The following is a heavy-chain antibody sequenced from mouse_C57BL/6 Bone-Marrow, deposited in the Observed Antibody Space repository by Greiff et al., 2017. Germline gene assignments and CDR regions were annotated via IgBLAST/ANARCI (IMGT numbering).Heavy chain of an antibody. J-gene: IGHJ3*01. D-gene: IGHD3-2*02. CDR2: IFPGDGGT. CDR3: ARDSSGSFAY. CDR1: GYAFTSSW. Sequence: VKLLESGPELVKPGASVKLSCKASGYAFTSSWMNWVKQRPGKGLEWIGRIFPGDGGTNYNEKFKGKATLTADKSTSTAYMQLSSLTSEDSAVYFCARDSSGSFAYWGQGTLVTVSA. V-gene: IGHV1-82*01.